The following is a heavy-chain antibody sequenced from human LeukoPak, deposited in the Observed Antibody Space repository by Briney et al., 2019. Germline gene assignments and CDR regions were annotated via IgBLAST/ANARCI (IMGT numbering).Heavy chain of an antibody. CDR3: ARVKGYYDSRDAFDI. V-gene: IGHV4-34*01. D-gene: IGHD3-22*01. J-gene: IGHJ3*02. CDR2: INHSGST. Sequence: SETLSLTCAVYGGSFSGYYWSWIRQPPGKGLEWIGEINHSGSTNYNPSLKSRVTVSVDTSKNQFSLKLSSVTAADTAVYYCARVKGYYDSRDAFDIWGQGTMVTVSS. CDR1: GGSFSGYY.